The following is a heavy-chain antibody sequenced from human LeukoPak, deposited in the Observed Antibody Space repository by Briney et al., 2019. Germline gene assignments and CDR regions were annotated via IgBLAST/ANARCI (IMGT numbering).Heavy chain of an antibody. D-gene: IGHD6-13*01. CDR1: GYTFTSYY. CDR3: ASGQLRIAAAGTQGLPTH. V-gene: IGHV1-46*01. CDR2: INPSGGSA. Sequence: ASVKVSCKASGYTFTSYYMHWVRQAPGQGLERMGIINPSGGSASYAQEFQGRVTMTRDTSTSTVYMELSSLKSEDTAVYYCASGQLRIAAAGTQGLPTHWGQGTLVTVSS. J-gene: IGHJ4*02.